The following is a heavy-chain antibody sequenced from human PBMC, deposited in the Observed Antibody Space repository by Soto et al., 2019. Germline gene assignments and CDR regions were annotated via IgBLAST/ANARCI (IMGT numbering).Heavy chain of an antibody. Sequence: PGGSLRLSCAASGFTFSSYAISRVRQAPGKGLEWVSAISVSGGSTYYADAVKGRFTISRDNSKNTLYLQMNSLRAEDTAVYYCAKALRAYCSSTSCYLFDYWGQGTLVTVSS. D-gene: IGHD2-2*01. V-gene: IGHV3-23*01. CDR3: AKALRAYCSSTSCYLFDY. CDR1: GFTFSSYA. CDR2: ISVSGGST. J-gene: IGHJ4*02.